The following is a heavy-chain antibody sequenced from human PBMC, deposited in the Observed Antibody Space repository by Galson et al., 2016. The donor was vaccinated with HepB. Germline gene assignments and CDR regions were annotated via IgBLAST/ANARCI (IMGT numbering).Heavy chain of an antibody. CDR2: ILHSGRV. CDR1: GVSISSSDW. D-gene: IGHD5-24*01. Sequence: TLSLTCAVSGVSISSSDWWSWVRQPPGRGLEWIGQILHSGRVNYTPSLGSRVTISVDRSNNHFSLRLTSVTAADTALYYCARQRRGGPSDYWGQGMLVIVSS. CDR3: ARQRRGGPSDY. V-gene: IGHV4-4*02. J-gene: IGHJ4*02.